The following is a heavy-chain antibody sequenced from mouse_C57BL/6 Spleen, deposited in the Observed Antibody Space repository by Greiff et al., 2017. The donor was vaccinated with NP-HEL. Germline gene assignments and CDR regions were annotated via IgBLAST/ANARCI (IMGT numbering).Heavy chain of an antibody. CDR1: GYTFTSYW. Sequence: QVQLQQPGAELVKPGASVKLSCKASGYTFTSYWMHWVKQRPGQGLEWIGMIHPNSGSTNYNEKFKSKATLTVDKSSSTAYMQLSSLTSEDSAVYYCARKRGFTVVDHWYFDVWGTGTTVTVSS. V-gene: IGHV1-64*01. CDR2: IHPNSGST. D-gene: IGHD1-1*01. CDR3: ARKRGFTVVDHWYFDV. J-gene: IGHJ1*03.